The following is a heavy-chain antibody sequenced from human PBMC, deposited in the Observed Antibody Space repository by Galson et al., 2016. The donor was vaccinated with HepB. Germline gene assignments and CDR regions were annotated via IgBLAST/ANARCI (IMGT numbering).Heavy chain of an antibody. J-gene: IGHJ6*02. Sequence: LRLSCAASGFSFSSYGMHWVRQAPGKGLEWVSVISYDGNKQYFAASVKGRFTISRDNSQNTLYLEMNSLRAEDTAAYYCAREPGRIQLYLHSFGMDVWGQGTTVTVSS. D-gene: IGHD1-1*01. CDR1: GFSFSSYG. V-gene: IGHV3-30*03. CDR2: ISYDGNKQ. CDR3: AREPGRIQLYLHSFGMDV.